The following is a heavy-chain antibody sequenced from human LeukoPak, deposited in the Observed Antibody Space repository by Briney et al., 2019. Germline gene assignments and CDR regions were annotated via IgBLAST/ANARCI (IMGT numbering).Heavy chain of an antibody. V-gene: IGHV3-33*01. D-gene: IGHD5-24*01. CDR2: IWYDGSNK. CDR3: ARDREREMATSNWFDP. CDR1: GFTFSSYG. Sequence: PGGSLRLSCAASGFTFSSYGMHWVRQAPGKGLEWVAVIWYDGSNKYYADSVKGRFTISRDNSKNTLYLQMNSLRAEDTAVYYCARDREREMATSNWFDPWGQGTLVTVSS. J-gene: IGHJ5*02.